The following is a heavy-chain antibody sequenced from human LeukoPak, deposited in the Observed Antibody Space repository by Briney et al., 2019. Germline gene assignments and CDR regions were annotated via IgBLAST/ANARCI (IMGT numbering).Heavy chain of an antibody. CDR2: ISGSGGST. Sequence: SGGSLRRSCAASGFTFSSYAMSWVRQAPGKGLEWVSAISGSGGSTYYADSVKGRFTISRDNSKNTLYLQMNSLRAEDTAIYYCAIPYCGGDCYPNGYFQHWGQGTLVTVSS. V-gene: IGHV3-23*01. D-gene: IGHD2-21*02. CDR1: GFTFSSYA. J-gene: IGHJ1*01. CDR3: AIPYCGGDCYPNGYFQH.